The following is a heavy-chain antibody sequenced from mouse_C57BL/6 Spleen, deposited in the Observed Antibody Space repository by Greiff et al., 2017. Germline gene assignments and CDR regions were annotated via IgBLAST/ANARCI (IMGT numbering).Heavy chain of an antibody. CDR1: GYTFTSYW. V-gene: IGHV1-53*01. CDR2: INPSNGGT. J-gene: IGHJ4*01. Sequence: QVQLQQPGTELVKPGASVKLSCTASGYTFTSYWMHWVKQRPGQGLEWIGNINPSNGGTNYNEKFKSKATLTVDTSSSTAYMQLSSLTYEDAAVYYCARETYSWAMDYWGQGTSVTVSA. D-gene: IGHD2-10*01. CDR3: ARETYSWAMDY.